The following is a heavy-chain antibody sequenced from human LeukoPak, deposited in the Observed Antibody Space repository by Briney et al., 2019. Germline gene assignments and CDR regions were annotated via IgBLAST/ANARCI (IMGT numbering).Heavy chain of an antibody. Sequence: SGGSLRLSCAASGFTFSSYGMHWVRQAPGKGLEWVAVIWDDGSNKYYADSVKGRFTISRDNSKNTLYLQMNSLRAEDTAVYYCARGDGDYAGGYFDLWGRGTLVTVSS. V-gene: IGHV3-33*01. CDR2: IWDDGSNK. CDR1: GFTFSSYG. CDR3: ARGDGDYAGGYFDL. J-gene: IGHJ2*01. D-gene: IGHD4-17*01.